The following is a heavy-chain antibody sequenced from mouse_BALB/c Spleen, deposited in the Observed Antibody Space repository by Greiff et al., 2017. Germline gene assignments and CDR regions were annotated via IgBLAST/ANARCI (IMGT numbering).Heavy chain of an antibody. Sequence: QVQLQQPGAELVKPGASVKISCKASGYSFTSYYIHWVKQRPGQGLEWIGWIFPGSGNTKYNEKFKGKATLTADTSSSTAYMQLSSLTSEDSAVYFCARDYEYAMDYWGQGTSVTVSS. J-gene: IGHJ4*01. CDR1: GYSFTSYY. CDR3: ARDYEYAMDY. V-gene: IGHV1-66*01. D-gene: IGHD2-4*01. CDR2: IFPGSGNT.